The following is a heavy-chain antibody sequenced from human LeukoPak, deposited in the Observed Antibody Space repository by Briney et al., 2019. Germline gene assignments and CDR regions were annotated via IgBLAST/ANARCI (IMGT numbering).Heavy chain of an antibody. D-gene: IGHD2-2*01. CDR1: GFTFSSFD. CDR3: ARADCSGSTCYLRRSWFDP. Sequence: GGSLRLSCAASGFTFSSFDMNWVRQAPGKGLEWVSSISASSRYIYYRDSVKGRFTISRDDAKNSLYLQMNSLRVEDTAVYYCARADCSGSTCYLRRSWFDPWGQGTLVTVSS. J-gene: IGHJ5*02. V-gene: IGHV3-21*01. CDR2: ISASSRYI.